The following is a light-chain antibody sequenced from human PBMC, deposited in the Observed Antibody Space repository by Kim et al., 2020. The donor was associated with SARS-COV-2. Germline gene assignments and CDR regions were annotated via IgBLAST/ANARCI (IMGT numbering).Light chain of an antibody. CDR1: SSNIGAGHD. CDR2: DNN. V-gene: IGLV1-40*01. J-gene: IGLJ1*01. CDR3: QSYDTSLGTYV. Sequence: QSVLTQPPSLSGAPGQRVTISCAGSSSNIGAGHDVHWYQQLPGTAPKLLIYDNNNRPSGVPDRFSGSKSGTSASLAITGLQAEDEADYYCQSYDTSLGTYVFGTGTMVTVL.